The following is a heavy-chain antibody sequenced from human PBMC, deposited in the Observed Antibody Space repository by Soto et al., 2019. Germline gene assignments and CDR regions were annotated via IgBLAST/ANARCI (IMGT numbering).Heavy chain of an antibody. CDR1: GFTFSSYG. CDR2: ISYDGSNK. J-gene: IGHJ4*02. V-gene: IGHV3-30*18. Sequence: QVQLVESGGGVVQPGRSLRLSCAASGFTFSSYGMHWVRQAPGKGLEWVAVISYDGSNKYYADPVKGRFTISRDNSKNTLYLQMNSLRAEDTAVYYCAKVPMYYYDSSGPSQDYWGQGTLVTVSS. CDR3: AKVPMYYYDSSGPSQDY. D-gene: IGHD3-22*01.